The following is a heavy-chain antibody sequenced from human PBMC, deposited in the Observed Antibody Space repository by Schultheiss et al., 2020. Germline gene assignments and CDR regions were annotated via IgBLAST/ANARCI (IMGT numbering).Heavy chain of an antibody. CDR2: TYYRSKWYN. V-gene: IGHV6-1*01. CDR1: GDSVSSNSAA. D-gene: IGHD3-10*01. J-gene: IGHJ1*01. CDR3: ARGERRYYGSGSYYRRGEYFQH. Sequence: SQTLSLTCAISGDSVSSNSAAWNWIRQSPSRGLEWLGRTYYRSKWYNDYAVSLKSRITINPDTSKNQFSLKLSSVTAADTAVYYCARGERRYYGSGSYYRRGEYFQHWGQGTLVTVSS.